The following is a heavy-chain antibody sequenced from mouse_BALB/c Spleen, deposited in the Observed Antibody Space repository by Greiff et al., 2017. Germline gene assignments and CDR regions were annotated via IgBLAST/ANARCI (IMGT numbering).Heavy chain of an antibody. V-gene: IGHV1-14*01. CDR2: INPYNDGT. D-gene: IGHD1-2*01. CDR3: ARRDYGYGDYYAMDY. J-gene: IGHJ4*01. CDR1: GYTFTSYV. Sequence: EVKLQESGPELVKPGASVKMSCKASGYTFTSYVMHWVKQKPGQGLEWIGYINPYNDGTKYNEKFKGKATLTSDKSSSTAYMELSSLTSEDSAVYYCARRDYGYGDYYAMDYWGQGTSVTVSS.